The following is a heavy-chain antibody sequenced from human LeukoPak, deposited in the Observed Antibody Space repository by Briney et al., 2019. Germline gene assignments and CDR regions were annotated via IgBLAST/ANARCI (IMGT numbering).Heavy chain of an antibody. V-gene: IGHV3-23*01. D-gene: IGHD3-10*01. J-gene: IGHJ4*02. CDR3: ARDYYGPDY. CDR2: ISGSGRST. CDR1: GFTFTSYV. Sequence: GGSLRLSCAASGFTFTSYVMSWLRQAPGKGLEWVSSISGSGRSTYYANSVKGRFTISRDNSKNTLYLQMNSLRAEDTAVYYCARDYYGPDYWGQGTLVTVSS.